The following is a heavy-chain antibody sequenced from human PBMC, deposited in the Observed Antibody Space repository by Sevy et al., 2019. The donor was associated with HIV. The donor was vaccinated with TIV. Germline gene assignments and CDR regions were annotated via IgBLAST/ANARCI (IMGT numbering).Heavy chain of an antibody. V-gene: IGHV3-48*03. CDR1: GFTFSSYE. D-gene: IGHD4-17*01. CDR2: ISNSGTSM. CDR3: ARDLPPSATTVAHFDC. J-gene: IGHJ4*02. Sequence: GGSLRLSCVASGFTFSSYEMNWVRQAPGKGLEWVSYISNSGTSMYYSDSVKGRFTISRDNARNSLYLQMNGLRAEDTAVYYCARDLPPSATTVAHFDCWGQGTLVTVS.